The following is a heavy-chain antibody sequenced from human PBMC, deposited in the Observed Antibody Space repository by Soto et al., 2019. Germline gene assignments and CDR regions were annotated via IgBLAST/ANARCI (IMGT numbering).Heavy chain of an antibody. CDR3: AKDSRAVGYDSGGGMDV. Sequence: QVQLVESGGGVVQPGRSLRLSCAASGFTFSSYGMHWVRQAPGKGLEWVAVISYDGSNKYYADSVKGRFTISRDNSKNTLSLQMNSLRAEDTAVYYRAKDSRAVGYDSGGGMDVWGQGSTVTVSS. D-gene: IGHD3-22*01. CDR2: ISYDGSNK. V-gene: IGHV3-30*18. J-gene: IGHJ6*02. CDR1: GFTFSSYG.